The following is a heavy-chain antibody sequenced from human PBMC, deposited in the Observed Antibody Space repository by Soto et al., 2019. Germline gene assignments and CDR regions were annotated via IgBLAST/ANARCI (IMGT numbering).Heavy chain of an antibody. CDR2: MNPNSGNT. CDR3: ARKYSSSSYYYGMDV. Sequence: GASVKVSCKASGYTFTSYDINWVRQATGQGLEWMGWMNPNSGNTGYAQKYQGRVTMTRNTSISTAYLELSSLRSEDTAVYYCARKYSSSSYYYGMDVWGQGTTVTVPS. V-gene: IGHV1-8*01. J-gene: IGHJ6*02. D-gene: IGHD6-6*01. CDR1: GYTFTSYD.